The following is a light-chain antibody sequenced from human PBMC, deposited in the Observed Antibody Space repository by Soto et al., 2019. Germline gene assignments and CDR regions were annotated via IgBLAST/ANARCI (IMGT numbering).Light chain of an antibody. Sequence: QSVLTQTPSASGTPGQTITMSCSGSTSNIGSNTDTWYQQFPGSAPKVLIYVNNQRRSGVPDRFSGSKSGTSAFLAITGLQSEDEADYYCATWDESLNGLIFGGGTKRTGL. CDR1: TSNIGSNT. CDR3: ATWDESLNGLI. V-gene: IGLV1-44*01. CDR2: VNN. J-gene: IGLJ2*01.